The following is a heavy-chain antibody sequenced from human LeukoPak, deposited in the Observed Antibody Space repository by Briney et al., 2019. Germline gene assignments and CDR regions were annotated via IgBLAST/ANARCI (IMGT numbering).Heavy chain of an antibody. D-gene: IGHD6-19*01. V-gene: IGHV1-2*02. J-gene: IGHJ6*03. Sequence: ASVKVSCKASGYTFTGYYMHWVRQAPGQGLEWMGWINPNSGGTNYAQKFQGRVTMTRDTSISTAYMELSRLRSDDTAVYYCAREWGGDWYQAYMDVWGKGTTVTVSS. CDR3: AREWGGDWYQAYMDV. CDR2: INPNSGGT. CDR1: GYTFTGYY.